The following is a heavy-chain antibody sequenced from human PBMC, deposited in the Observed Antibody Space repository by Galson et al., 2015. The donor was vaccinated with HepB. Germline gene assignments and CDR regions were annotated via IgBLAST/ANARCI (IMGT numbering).Heavy chain of an antibody. V-gene: IGHV3-30*18. Sequence: SLRLSCAASGFTFSSYAMHWVRQAPGKGLEWVAVISYDGSNNHYGDSVKGRFTISRDNSKNTLSLQMNSLRAEDTAVYYCAKDFYYRSFYYHYMDVWGNGTTVTVSS. J-gene: IGHJ6*03. CDR2: ISYDGSNN. CDR3: AKDFYYRSFYYHYMDV. CDR1: GFTFSSYA. D-gene: IGHD3-10*01.